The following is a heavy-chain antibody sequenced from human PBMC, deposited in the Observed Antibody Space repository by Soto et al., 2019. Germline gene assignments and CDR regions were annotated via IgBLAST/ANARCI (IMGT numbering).Heavy chain of an antibody. D-gene: IGHD2-2*01. CDR3: ARVYVSNCISTSCPVDS. CDR2: IYYSGST. V-gene: IGHV4-30-4*01. CDR1: GGSISSGDYY. Sequence: QVQLQESGPGLVKPSQTLSLTCTVSGGSISSGDYYWSWIRQPPGQGLEWIGYIYYSGSTYYNPSPKRRVTISVETSKNQFSLKLSSVTAADTAVYYCARVYVSNCISTSCPVDSWGQGTLVTVSS. J-gene: IGHJ4*02.